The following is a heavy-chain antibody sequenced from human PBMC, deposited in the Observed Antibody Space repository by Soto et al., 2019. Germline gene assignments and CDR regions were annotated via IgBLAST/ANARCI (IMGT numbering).Heavy chain of an antibody. V-gene: IGHV4-30-4*01. CDR3: ARRVEDYFDGRLRGYYFDY. J-gene: IGHJ4*02. D-gene: IGHD3-22*01. Sequence: SETLSLTCTVSGGSISSGNYYWSWIRQPPGKGLEWIGFISYSGSTYYSTSLKSRVTISVDTSKSQFSLRLSSVTATETAVYYCARRVEDYFDGRLRGYYFDYWGQGTLVTVSS. CDR2: ISYSGST. CDR1: GGSISSGNYY.